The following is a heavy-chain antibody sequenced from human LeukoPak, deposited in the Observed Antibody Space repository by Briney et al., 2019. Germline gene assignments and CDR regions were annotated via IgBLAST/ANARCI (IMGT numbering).Heavy chain of an antibody. CDR2: MNPNSGNT. V-gene: IGHV1-8*01. Sequence: LGASVKVSCKASGYTFTSYDINWVRQATGQGLEWMGWMNPNSGNTGYAQKFQGRVTMTRNTSISTAYMELSSLRSEDTAVYYCARVRATITFGGVIDHFDYWGQGTLVTVSS. J-gene: IGHJ4*02. D-gene: IGHD3-16*02. CDR1: GYTFTSYD. CDR3: ARVRATITFGGVIDHFDY.